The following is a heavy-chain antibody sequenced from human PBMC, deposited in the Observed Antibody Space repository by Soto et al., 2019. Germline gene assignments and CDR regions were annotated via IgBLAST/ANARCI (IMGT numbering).Heavy chain of an antibody. V-gene: IGHV1-46*03. J-gene: IGHJ4*02. CDR2: INPRSGKT. CDR1: GDTLSTYY. CDR3: ARGVGYSDSSGYPFDY. D-gene: IGHD3-22*01. Sequence: VQLVQSGAEVKRPGASVKISCKASGDTLSTYYMHWARQAPGHGLEWMGIINPRSGKTNYPQKFQGRVTMTRDTSTTTVYMELSTLRSEDTAMYYCARGVGYSDSSGYPFDYWGQGTLVTVSS.